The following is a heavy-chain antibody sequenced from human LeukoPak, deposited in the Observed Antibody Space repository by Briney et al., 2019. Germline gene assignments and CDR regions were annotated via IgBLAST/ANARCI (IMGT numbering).Heavy chain of an antibody. J-gene: IGHJ4*02. CDR2: IIGDGSST. Sequence: GEPLTLSCAASGFTFSSYWMHWVRQAPGKGLVWVSLIIGDGSSTSDADSVKGRFTISRDNAKNTLYLQMNSLRAEDTAVYYCARDHSSASFDNWGQGTLVAVSS. D-gene: IGHD3-22*01. CDR3: ARDHSSASFDN. V-gene: IGHV3-74*01. CDR1: GFTFSSYW.